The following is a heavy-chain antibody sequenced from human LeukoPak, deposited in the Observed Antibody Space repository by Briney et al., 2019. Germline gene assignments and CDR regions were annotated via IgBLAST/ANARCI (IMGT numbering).Heavy chain of an antibody. CDR3: ARDRHMVRGIRDKIYYKYYGMDV. CDR1: GFTFSIYG. Sequence: GGSLRLSCAASGFTFSIYGMHWVRQAPGKGLEWVAGIWYDGTNEYYAAPVKGRFTISRDNPKTTLSLEMNSLRADDTAIYYCARDRHMVRGIRDKIYYKYYGMDVWGQGTTVTVSS. J-gene: IGHJ6*02. CDR2: IWYDGTNE. D-gene: IGHD3-10*01. V-gene: IGHV3-33*01.